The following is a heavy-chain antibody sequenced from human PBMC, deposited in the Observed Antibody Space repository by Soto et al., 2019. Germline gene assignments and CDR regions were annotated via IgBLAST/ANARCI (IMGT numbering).Heavy chain of an antibody. Sequence: EVQLLESGGGLVQPGGSLRLSCAASGFTFNNYAMTWVRQAPGRGLEWVSTISGSGSDTYYADSVRGRFTISRDNSKNPHYLQMNSRRAEDTAVYHWAKTVTTPGKKFFFDSWGQGTLVTVSS. J-gene: IGHJ4*02. CDR1: GFTFNNYA. CDR3: AKTVTTPGKKFFFDS. CDR2: ISGSGSDT. V-gene: IGHV3-23*01. D-gene: IGHD3-3*01.